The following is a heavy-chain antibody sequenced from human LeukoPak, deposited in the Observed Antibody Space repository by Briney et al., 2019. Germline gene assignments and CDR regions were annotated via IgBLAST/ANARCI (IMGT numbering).Heavy chain of an antibody. CDR1: GGSISSNNW. Sequence: SETLSLTCAVSGGSISSNNWWIWVRQPPGKGLEWIAEIYHGGSTNYNPSLKSRVTISVDKSKNQFSLKLSSVTAADTAVYYCARAALELGYYYYMDVWGKGTTVTVSS. V-gene: IGHV4-4*02. CDR2: IYHGGST. J-gene: IGHJ6*03. CDR3: ARAALELGYYYYMDV. D-gene: IGHD1-1*01.